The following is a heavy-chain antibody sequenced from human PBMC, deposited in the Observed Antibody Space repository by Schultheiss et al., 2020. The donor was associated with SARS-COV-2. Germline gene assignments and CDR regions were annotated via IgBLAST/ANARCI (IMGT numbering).Heavy chain of an antibody. J-gene: IGHJ6*02. CDR3: ARDERPYYYGMDV. CDR2: INPSGGST. CDR1: GGTFNNYT. V-gene: IGHV1-46*02. Sequence: GESLKISCKASGGTFNNYTIIWVRQAPGQGLEWMGIINPSGGSTSYAQKFQGRVTMTRDTSTSTVYMELSSLRSEDTAVYYCARDERPYYYGMDVWGQGTTVTVSS.